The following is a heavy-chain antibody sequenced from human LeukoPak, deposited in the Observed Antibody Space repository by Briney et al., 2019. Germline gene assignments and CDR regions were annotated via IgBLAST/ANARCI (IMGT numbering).Heavy chain of an antibody. D-gene: IGHD3-16*01. V-gene: IGHV1-2*02. CDR3: ASGDDYAWGRTPHDAFDI. CDR1: GYTFTGYY. CDR2: IYPNSGGT. Sequence: ASVKVSCKASGYTFTGYYMHWVRQAPGQGLEWMGWIYPNSGGTNYAQKFQGRVTMTRDTSISTAYMELSRLRSDDTAVYYCASGDDYAWGRTPHDAFDIWGQGTMVTVSS. J-gene: IGHJ3*02.